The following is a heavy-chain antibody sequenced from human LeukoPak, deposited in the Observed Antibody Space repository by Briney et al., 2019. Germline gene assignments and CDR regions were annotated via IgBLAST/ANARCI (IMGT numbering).Heavy chain of an antibody. J-gene: IGHJ6*03. CDR3: ARDAYSGYGPPDYYMDV. V-gene: IGHV4-39*07. CDR2: IYYSGST. CDR1: GGSISSSSYY. Sequence: SETLSLTCTVSGGSISSSSYYWGWIRQPPGKGLEWIGSIYYSGSTYYNPSLKSRVTISVDTSKNQFSLKLSSVTAADTAVYYCARDAYSGYGPPDYYMDVWGKGTTVTISS. D-gene: IGHD5-12*01.